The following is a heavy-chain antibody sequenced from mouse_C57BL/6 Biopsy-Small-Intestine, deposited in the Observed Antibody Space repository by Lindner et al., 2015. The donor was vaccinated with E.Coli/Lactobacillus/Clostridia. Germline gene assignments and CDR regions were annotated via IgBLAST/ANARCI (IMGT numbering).Heavy chain of an antibody. V-gene: IGHV1-82*01. J-gene: IGHJ1*01. CDR2: ISPGDGNT. CDR1: GYAFSRSW. D-gene: IGHD2-5*01. Sequence: VQLQESGAELVKPGASVKISCKASGYAFSRSWMNWVKQRPGKGLEWIGRISPGDGNTNYNGKFKGKATLTADKSSSTAYMQLSSLTSEDSAVYFCARGGSYSNYRYFDVWGAGTTVTVSS. CDR3: ARGGSYSNYRYFDV.